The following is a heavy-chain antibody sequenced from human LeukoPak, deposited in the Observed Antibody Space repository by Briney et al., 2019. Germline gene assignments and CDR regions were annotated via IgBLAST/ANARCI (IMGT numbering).Heavy chain of an antibody. CDR2: IYHSGST. D-gene: IGHD3-10*01. CDR3: AGVTGMVRGRWFDP. J-gene: IGHJ5*02. V-gene: IGHV4-4*02. CDR1: GGSISSSNW. Sequence: SGTLSLTCAVSGGSISSSNWWSWVRQPPGKGLEWIGEIYHSGSTNYNPSLKSRVTISVDKSKNQFSLKLSSVTAADTAVYYCAGVTGMVRGRWFDPWGQGTLVTVSS.